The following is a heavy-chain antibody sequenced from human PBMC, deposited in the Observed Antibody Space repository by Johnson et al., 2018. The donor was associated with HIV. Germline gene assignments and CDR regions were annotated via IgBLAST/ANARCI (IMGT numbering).Heavy chain of an antibody. V-gene: IGHV3-23*04. J-gene: IGHJ3*02. Sequence: VQLVESGGGLVQPGGSLRLSCAASGFSFSSYAMSWVRQAPGKGLEWVSSISGSGESTYIADSFRGRFTISRDNSNNTLFLQMNSLRAEDTAIYYCAKDMGADGYNYPALRFIDIWGQGTMVTVSS. D-gene: IGHD5-24*01. CDR1: GFSFSSYA. CDR2: ISGSGEST. CDR3: AKDMGADGYNYPALRFIDI.